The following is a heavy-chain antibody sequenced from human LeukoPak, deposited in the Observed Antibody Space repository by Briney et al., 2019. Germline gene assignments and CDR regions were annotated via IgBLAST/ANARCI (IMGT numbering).Heavy chain of an antibody. CDR3: ARDSAFGGVIGFDY. J-gene: IGHJ4*02. CDR1: GGSISSGSYY. CDR2: IYTSEST. Sequence: SETLSLTCTVSGGSISSGSYYWSWIRQPAGKGLEWIGRIYTSESTNYNPSLKSRVTISVDTSKNRFSLKLSSVTAADTAVYYCARDSAFGGVIGFDYWGQGTLVTVSS. D-gene: IGHD3-16*02. V-gene: IGHV4-61*02.